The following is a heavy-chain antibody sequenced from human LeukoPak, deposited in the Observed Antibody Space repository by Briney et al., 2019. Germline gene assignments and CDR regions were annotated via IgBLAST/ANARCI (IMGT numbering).Heavy chain of an antibody. CDR2: IYSGGNT. D-gene: IGHD2-2*01. J-gene: IGHJ5*01. CDR1: GFTVSSSY. Sequence: PGGSLRLSCAASGFTVSSSYMTWVRQAPGKGLEWVSIIYSGGNTYYAGSVQGRFTISRDSSKNTLYLQMNSLRAEDTAVYHCASSREATSNWFVYWGQGTLVTVSS. CDR3: ASSREATSNWFVY. V-gene: IGHV3-66*01.